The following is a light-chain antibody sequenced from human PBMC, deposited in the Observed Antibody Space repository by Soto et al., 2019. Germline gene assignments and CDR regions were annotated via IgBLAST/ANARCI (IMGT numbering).Light chain of an antibody. CDR1: SSDVGGYNY. J-gene: IGLJ1*01. V-gene: IGLV2-14*01. CDR2: EVS. CDR3: SSYTSFSTRYV. Sequence: VLTQPATVSGSPGQSITISCTGISSDVGGYNYVSWYQQHPGKAPKLMISEVSNRPSGVSNRFSGSKSGNTASLTISGLQAEDEADYYCSSYTSFSTRYVFGTGTKVTVL.